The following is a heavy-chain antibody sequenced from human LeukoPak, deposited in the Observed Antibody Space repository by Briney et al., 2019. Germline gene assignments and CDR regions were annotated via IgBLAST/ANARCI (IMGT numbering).Heavy chain of an antibody. D-gene: IGHD1-1*01. J-gene: IGHJ4*02. Sequence: SVKVSCKASGYAFTSYGISWVRQAPGQGLEWMGRIIPIFGTANYAQKFQGRVTITTDESTSTAYMELSSLRSEDTAVYYCASTYNWNVPLPDYWGQGTLVTVSS. V-gene: IGHV1-69*05. CDR3: ASTYNWNVPLPDY. CDR1: GYAFTSYG. CDR2: IIPIFGTA.